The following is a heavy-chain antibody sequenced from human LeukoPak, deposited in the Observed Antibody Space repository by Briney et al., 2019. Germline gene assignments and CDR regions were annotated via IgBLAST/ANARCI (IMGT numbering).Heavy chain of an antibody. CDR2: IKQDGREL. Sequence: PGGSLRLSCAASGFTFSTSRMSWVRQAPGKGLEWVANIKQDGRELYYVDSVKGRFTISRDNSKNTLYLQMNSLRAEDTAVYYCAKDAGDCSSTSCYLFDYWGQGTLVTVSS. J-gene: IGHJ4*02. CDR1: GFTFSTSR. CDR3: AKDAGDCSSTSCYLFDY. D-gene: IGHD2-2*01. V-gene: IGHV3-7*03.